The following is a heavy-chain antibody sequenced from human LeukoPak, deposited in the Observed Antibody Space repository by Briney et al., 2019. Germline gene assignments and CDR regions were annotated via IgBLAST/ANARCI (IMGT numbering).Heavy chain of an antibody. CDR2: INWNGGST. J-gene: IGHJ4*02. D-gene: IGHD6-13*01. CDR3: ASEVIAAAGLEGNY. V-gene: IGHV3-20*04. CDR1: GFTFDDYG. Sequence: GGSLRLSCAASGFTFDDYGMSWVRQAPGKGLEWVSGINWNGGSTGYADSVKGRFTISRDNAKNSLYLQMNSLRDEDTALYYCASEVIAAAGLEGNYWGQGTLVTVSS.